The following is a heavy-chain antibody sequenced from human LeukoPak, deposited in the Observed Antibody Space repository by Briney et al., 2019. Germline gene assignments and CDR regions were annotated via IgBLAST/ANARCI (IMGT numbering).Heavy chain of an antibody. D-gene: IGHD5-18*01. V-gene: IGHV4-4*02. CDR3: AREDKNSYGFYY. CDR1: GGSISSSNW. CDR2: IYHSGRT. Sequence: PSGTLFLTCAVSGGSISSSNWWSWVRQSPGKGLEWIGEIYHSGRTNYNPSLKSRVTISVDKSKNQLSLKLSSVTAADTAVYYCAREDKNSYGFYYWGQGTLVTVSS. J-gene: IGHJ4*02.